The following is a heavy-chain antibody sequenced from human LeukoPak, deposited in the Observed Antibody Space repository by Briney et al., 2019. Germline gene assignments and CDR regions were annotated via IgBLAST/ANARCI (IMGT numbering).Heavy chain of an antibody. CDR1: GYTLTELS. V-gene: IGHV1-24*01. CDR3: ATSVSYGSGTAFDY. Sequence: ASVKVSCKVSGYTLTELSMHWVRQAPGKGLEWMGGFDPEDGETIYAQKFQGRVTMTEDTSTDTAYMELSSLRSEDTAVYYCATSVSYGSGTAFDYWGQGTLVTVS. J-gene: IGHJ4*02. D-gene: IGHD3-10*01. CDR2: FDPEDGET.